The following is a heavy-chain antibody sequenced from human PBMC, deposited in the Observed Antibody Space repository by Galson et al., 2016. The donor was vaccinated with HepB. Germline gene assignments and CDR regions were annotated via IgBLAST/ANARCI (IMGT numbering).Heavy chain of an antibody. V-gene: IGHV3-23*01. D-gene: IGHD5-24*01. CDR2: ISSNGHNT. Sequence: SLRLSCAASGFTFSTYVMSWVRQAPGKGLEWVSSISSNGHNTYYADSVKGRFSISRDHSRDTLYLLINSLRAEDTAVYYCASAVRDGHPSFGWGQGTLVTVSS. CDR1: GFTFSTYV. CDR3: ASAVRDGHPSFG. J-gene: IGHJ4*02.